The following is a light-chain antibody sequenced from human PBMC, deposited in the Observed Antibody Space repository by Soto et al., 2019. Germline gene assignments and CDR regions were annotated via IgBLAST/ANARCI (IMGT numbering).Light chain of an antibody. CDR2: EVS. Sequence: QSVLTQPPSASGSPGQSVTISCTGTSSDVGGYKYVSWYQQHPGKAPKLIIYEVSRRPSGVPDRFSGSKSGNTASLTVSGLQAEDEADYYCVSWDDSLSGLVFGTGTKVTVL. CDR1: SSDVGGYKY. V-gene: IGLV2-8*01. CDR3: VSWDDSLSGLV. J-gene: IGLJ1*01.